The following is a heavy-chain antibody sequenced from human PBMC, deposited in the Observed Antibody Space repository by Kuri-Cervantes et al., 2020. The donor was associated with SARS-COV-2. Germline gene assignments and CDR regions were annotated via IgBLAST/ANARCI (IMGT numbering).Heavy chain of an antibody. D-gene: IGHD1-26*01. CDR3: AKDGPDSGSYLFDY. V-gene: IGHV3-30*18. J-gene: IGHJ4*02. CDR2: ISYDGSNK. Sequence: GGSLRLSCAASGFTFSSYGMHWVRQAPGKGLEWVAVISYDGSNKYYADSVKGRFTISRDNPKNTLYLQMNSLRAEDTAVYYCAKDGPDSGSYLFDYWGQGTLVTVSS. CDR1: GFTFSSYG.